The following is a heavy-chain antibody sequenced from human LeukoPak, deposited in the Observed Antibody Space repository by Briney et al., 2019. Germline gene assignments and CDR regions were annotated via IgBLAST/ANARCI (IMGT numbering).Heavy chain of an antibody. J-gene: IGHJ5*02. CDR2: IYHSGST. V-gene: IGHV4-39*07. CDR1: SGSISSRSYY. CDR3: ARARQVAQA. Sequence: PSETLSLTCTVSSGSISSRSYYWGWIRQPPGKGLEWIGSIYHSGSTYYNPSLKSRVTISVDRSKNQFSLKLSSVTAADTAVYYCARARQVAQAWGQGTLVTVSS. D-gene: IGHD5-12*01.